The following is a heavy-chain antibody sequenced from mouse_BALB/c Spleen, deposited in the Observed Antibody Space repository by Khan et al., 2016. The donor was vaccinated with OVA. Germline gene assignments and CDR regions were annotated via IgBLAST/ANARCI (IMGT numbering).Heavy chain of an antibody. Sequence: EVQLQESGPGLVKPSQSLSLTCTVTGYSITSDYAWNWIRQFPGNKLEWMGYISYSGRTSYNPSLKSRISITRDTSKNQFFLQLNSVTTEATATYYCARSVTITTVVATDCDYWGQGTTLTVSS. CDR1: GYSITSDYA. D-gene: IGHD1-1*01. CDR2: ISYSGRT. V-gene: IGHV3-2*02. J-gene: IGHJ2*01. CDR3: ARSVTITTVVATDCDY.